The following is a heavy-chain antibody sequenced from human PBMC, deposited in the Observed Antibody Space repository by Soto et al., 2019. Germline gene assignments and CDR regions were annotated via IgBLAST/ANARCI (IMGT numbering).Heavy chain of an antibody. CDR1: GFTFGDYA. D-gene: IGHD2-2*01. CDR2: IRSKAYGGTT. Sequence: GGSLRLSCTASGFTFGDYAMTWVRQAPGKGLEWVGFIRSKAYGGTTEYAASVKGRFTIAREDSKSIAYLQMNSLKTEDTAVYYCTRDPCSSTRCSGGDYYGMDVWGQGTTCTVS. CDR3: TRDPCSSTRCSGGDYYGMDV. J-gene: IGHJ6*02. V-gene: IGHV3-49*04.